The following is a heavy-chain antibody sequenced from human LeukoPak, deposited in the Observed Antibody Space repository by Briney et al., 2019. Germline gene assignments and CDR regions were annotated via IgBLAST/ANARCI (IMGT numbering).Heavy chain of an antibody. D-gene: IGHD6-13*01. V-gene: IGHV4-34*01. CDR1: GESFSGYF. Sequence: SETLSLTCAVYGESFSGYFWTWIRQTPGKGLEWIGEINHSGSTNYNPSLKSRLIISVDTSKNQFSLKLSSVTAADTAVYYCALGEAAAGTGVYWGQGTLVTVSS. J-gene: IGHJ4*02. CDR3: ALGEAAAGTGVY. CDR2: INHSGST.